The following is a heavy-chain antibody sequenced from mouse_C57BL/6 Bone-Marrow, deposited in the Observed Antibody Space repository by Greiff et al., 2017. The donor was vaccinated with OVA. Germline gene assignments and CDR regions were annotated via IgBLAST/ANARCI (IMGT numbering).Heavy chain of an antibody. V-gene: IGHV1-63*01. J-gene: IGHJ2*01. CDR3: ARRDGSAFDY. CDR1: VYTFTNYW. D-gene: IGHD1-1*01. CDR2: IYPGGGYT. Sequence: QVQLQQSGAELVRPGTSVKMSCKASVYTFTNYWIGWAKQRPGHGLEWIGDIYPGGGYTNYNEKFKGKATLTADKSSSTAYMQFSSLTSEDSAIYYCARRDGSAFDYWGQGTTLTVSS.